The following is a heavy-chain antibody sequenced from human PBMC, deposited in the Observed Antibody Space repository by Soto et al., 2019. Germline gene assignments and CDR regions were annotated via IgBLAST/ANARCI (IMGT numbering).Heavy chain of an antibody. D-gene: IGHD3-16*02. CDR2: INTAGRTT. CDR1: EFTFNNYW. CDR3: ARGIYLKYGLDV. Sequence: EVQLVESGGGLVQPGGSLRLSCAASEFTFNNYWMHWVRQVPGKGLEWVSLINTAGRTTNYADSVMGRFTISRDNADNTVYLQMNSLRAEDTAVYYCARGIYLKYGLDVWGQGATVTVSS. V-gene: IGHV3-74*01. J-gene: IGHJ6*02.